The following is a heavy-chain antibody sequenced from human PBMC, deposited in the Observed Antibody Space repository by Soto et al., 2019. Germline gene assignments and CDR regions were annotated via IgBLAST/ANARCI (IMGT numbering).Heavy chain of an antibody. D-gene: IGHD5-18*01. CDR2: IIPIFGTA. Sequence: GASVKVSCKASGGTFSSYAISWVRQAPGQGLEWMGGIIPIFGTANYAQKFQGRVTITADESTSTAYMELSSLRSEDTAVYYCAVNVDTANYYFDYWGQGTLVTVSS. V-gene: IGHV1-69*13. CDR3: AVNVDTANYYFDY. CDR1: GGTFSSYA. J-gene: IGHJ4*02.